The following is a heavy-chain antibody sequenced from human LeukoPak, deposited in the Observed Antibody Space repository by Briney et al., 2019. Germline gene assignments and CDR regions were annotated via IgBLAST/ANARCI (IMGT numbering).Heavy chain of an antibody. CDR3: ARDPSPILRRNYFDY. J-gene: IGHJ4*02. Sequence: PGGSLRLSCSASGFTFSDYWMTWVRQAPGKGLEWVANIKQDGSEKYYVDSVKDRFTISRDNAKNSLYLQMNSLRAEDTAVYYCARDPSPILRRNYFDYWGQGTLVTVSS. CDR2: IKQDGSEK. D-gene: IGHD4-17*01. CDR1: GFTFSDYW. V-gene: IGHV3-7*01.